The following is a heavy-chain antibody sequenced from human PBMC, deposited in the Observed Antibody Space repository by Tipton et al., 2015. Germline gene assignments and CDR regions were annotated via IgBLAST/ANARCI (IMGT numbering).Heavy chain of an antibody. CDR3: ARAMYYDLDV. V-gene: IGHV4-61*08. D-gene: IGHD2-8*01. Sequence: LRLSCTVSGGSVSSADYYWSWIRQPPGKGLEWIGYISYSGSTNYNPFFKSRVTISGDTSKNQFSLKLSSVTAADTAVYYCARAMYYDLDVWGQGTTVTVAS. CDR2: ISYSGST. CDR1: GGSVSSADYY. J-gene: IGHJ6*02.